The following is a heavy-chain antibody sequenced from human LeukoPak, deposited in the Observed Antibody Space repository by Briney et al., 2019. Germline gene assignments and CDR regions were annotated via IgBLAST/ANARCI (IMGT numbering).Heavy chain of an antibody. CDR2: IYSGGST. CDR3: AKDRGYYDFWSGYGY. J-gene: IGHJ4*02. Sequence: GGSLRLSCAASGFTVSSNYMSWVRQAPGKGLEWVSVIYSGGSTYYADSVKGRFTISRDNSKNTLYLQMNSLRAEDTAVYYCAKDRGYYDFWSGYGYWGQGTLVTVSS. V-gene: IGHV3-53*05. CDR1: GFTVSSNY. D-gene: IGHD3-3*01.